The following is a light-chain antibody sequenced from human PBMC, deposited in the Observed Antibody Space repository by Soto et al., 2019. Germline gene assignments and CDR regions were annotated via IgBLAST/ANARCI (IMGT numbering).Light chain of an antibody. J-gene: IGLJ1*01. CDR2: EVS. V-gene: IGLV2-14*01. CDR1: SSDVGGYNY. Sequence: QSALTQPASVSGSPGQSITISCTGTSSDVGGYNYVSWYQQHPGKAPKLMIYEVSNRPSGVPDRFSGSKSGTSASLAISGLRSDDEADYFCATWDDSLNGFYVFGTGTKLTVL. CDR3: ATWDDSLNGFYV.